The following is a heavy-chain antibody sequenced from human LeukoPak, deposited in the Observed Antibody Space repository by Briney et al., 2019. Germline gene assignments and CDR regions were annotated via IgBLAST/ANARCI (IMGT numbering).Heavy chain of an antibody. D-gene: IGHD6-13*01. Sequence: SETLSLTCTVSGGSISSGSYYRGWIRQPAGKGLEWIGRIYTSGSTNYNPSLKSRVTISVDTTKNQFSLKLSSVTAADTAVYYCARSKRGSWYTGGDGFDYWGQGTLVTVSS. CDR3: ARSKRGSWYTGGDGFDY. CDR1: GGSISSGSYY. CDR2: IYTSGST. J-gene: IGHJ4*02. V-gene: IGHV4-61*02.